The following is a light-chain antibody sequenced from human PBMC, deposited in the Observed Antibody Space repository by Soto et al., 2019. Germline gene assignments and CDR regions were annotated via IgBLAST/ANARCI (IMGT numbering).Light chain of an antibody. J-gene: IGKJ1*01. CDR2: GAS. CDR1: QSISSY. V-gene: IGKV3-20*01. Sequence: IVLTQSPGTLSLSPGERTTLSCRASQSISSYLAWYQQKPGQGPRLLIYGASSRATGTPYRFSGSGSGTDFTLTINRLEPEEFALYYCQEYGSSPATFGQGTKVEIK. CDR3: QEYGSSPAT.